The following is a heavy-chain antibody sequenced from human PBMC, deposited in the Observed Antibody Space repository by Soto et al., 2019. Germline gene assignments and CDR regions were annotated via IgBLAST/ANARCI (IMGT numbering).Heavy chain of an antibody. Sequence: QVQLVQSGAEVRKRGASVTVSCRSSGDSFNDYYIHWVRQAPGQGFGWMGWINPNAGVTKNAQKFQRWFSMTRDTSIRTVYMQLSRLRSDDTAVYYCARESGGATATLHYYYFYMDVWGTGTTVTVSS. V-gene: IGHV1-2*04. CDR1: GDSFNDYY. D-gene: IGHD5-12*01. CDR3: ARESGGATATLHYYYFYMDV. J-gene: IGHJ6*03. CDR2: INPNAGVT.